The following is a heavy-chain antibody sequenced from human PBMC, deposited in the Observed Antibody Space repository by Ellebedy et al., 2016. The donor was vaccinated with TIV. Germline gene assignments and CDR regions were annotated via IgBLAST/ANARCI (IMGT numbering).Heavy chain of an antibody. CDR1: GISIGRYF. V-gene: IGHV4-59*01. CDR2: IYYSGTT. Sequence: MPGGSLRLSCTVSGISIGRYFWNWIRKSPEKGLEWIGYIYYSGTTTYSPSLKSRVTMSVDTSKNQFSLRLTSATAADTAVYYCARRLHYGDWYFDLWGRGTLVTVSS. CDR3: ARRLHYGDWYFDL. J-gene: IGHJ2*01. D-gene: IGHD4-17*01.